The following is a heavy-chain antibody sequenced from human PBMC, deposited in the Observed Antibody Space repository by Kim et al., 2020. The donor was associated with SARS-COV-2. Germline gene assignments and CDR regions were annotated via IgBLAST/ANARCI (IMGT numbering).Heavy chain of an antibody. J-gene: IGHJ4*02. CDR1: GYTFTSYG. CDR2: ISAYNGNT. D-gene: IGHD3-10*01. CDR3: ARDTGLPVLLWFGELGF. V-gene: IGHV1-18*01. Sequence: ASVKVSCKASGYTFTSYGISWVRQAPGQGLEWMGWISAYNGNTNYAQKLQGRVTMTTDTSTSTAYMELRSLRSDDTAVYYCARDTGLPVLLWFGELGFWGQGTLVTVSS.